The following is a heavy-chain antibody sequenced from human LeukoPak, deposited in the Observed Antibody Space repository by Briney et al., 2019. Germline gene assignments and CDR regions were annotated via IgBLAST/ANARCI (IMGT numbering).Heavy chain of an antibody. Sequence: SETLSLTCAVYGGSFSGYYWSWIRQPPGKGLEWIGEINHSGSTNYNPSLKSRVTISVDTSKNQFSLKLSSVPAADTAVYYCARGSYSSSWYNNWFDPWGQGTLVTVSS. CDR1: GGSFSGYY. V-gene: IGHV4-34*01. CDR3: ARGSYSSSWYNNWFDP. CDR2: INHSGST. J-gene: IGHJ5*02. D-gene: IGHD6-13*01.